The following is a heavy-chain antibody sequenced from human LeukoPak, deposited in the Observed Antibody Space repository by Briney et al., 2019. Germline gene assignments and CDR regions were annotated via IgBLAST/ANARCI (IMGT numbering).Heavy chain of an antibody. V-gene: IGHV3-7*01. CDR3: AELGITTIGGV. CDR1: GFTFSSYW. CDR2: IKKDGSEK. J-gene: IGHJ6*04. Sequence: RGSLRLSCAASGFTFSSYWMSWVRQAPGKGLEWVANIKKDGSEKYYVDSVKGRFTISRDNAKTSLYLQMNSLRAEDTAVYYCAELGITTIGGVWGKGTTVTISS. D-gene: IGHD3-10*02.